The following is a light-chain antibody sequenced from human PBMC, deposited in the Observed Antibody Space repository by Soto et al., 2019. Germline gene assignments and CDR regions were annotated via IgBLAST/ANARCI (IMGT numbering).Light chain of an antibody. Sequence: VLTQPASVSGAPGQSITISCTGTSSDVGGYNYVSWYQQHPGEAPKLMIYDVSNRPSGVSNRFSGSKSGNTASLTISGLQAEDEADYYCSSYTSSSPYDSGTGTKVTDL. V-gene: IGLV2-14*01. J-gene: IGLJ1*01. CDR1: SSDVGGYNY. CDR2: DVS. CDR3: SSYTSSSPYD.